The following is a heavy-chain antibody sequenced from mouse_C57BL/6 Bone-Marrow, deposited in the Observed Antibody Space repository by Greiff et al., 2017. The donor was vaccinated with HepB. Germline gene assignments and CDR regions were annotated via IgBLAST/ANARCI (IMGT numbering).Heavy chain of an antibody. CDR2: IDPANGNT. Sequence: VQLKESVAELVRPGASVKLSCTASGFNIKNTYMHWVKQRPEQGLEWIGRIDPANGNTKYAPKFQGKATITADTSSNTAYLQLSSLTSEDTAIYYCASGFITTVVATYYYAMDYWGQGTSVTVSS. CDR1: GFNIKNTY. CDR3: ASGFITTVVATYYYAMDY. V-gene: IGHV14-3*01. D-gene: IGHD1-1*01. J-gene: IGHJ4*01.